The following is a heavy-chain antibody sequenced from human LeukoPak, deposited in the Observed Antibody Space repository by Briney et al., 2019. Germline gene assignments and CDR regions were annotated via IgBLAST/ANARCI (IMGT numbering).Heavy chain of an antibody. D-gene: IGHD4-23*01. CDR3: ARDNSVEDTAWWFDP. V-gene: IGHV1-46*01. Sequence: EASVKVSCKTSGYTFTSYYMHWVRQAPGQGLEWMGIINPSGGSTSYAQKFQGRVTMTRDMSTSTDYMELSSLRSEDTAVYYCARDNSVEDTAWWFDPWGREPWSPSPQ. J-gene: IGHJ5*02. CDR2: INPSGGST. CDR1: GYTFTSYY.